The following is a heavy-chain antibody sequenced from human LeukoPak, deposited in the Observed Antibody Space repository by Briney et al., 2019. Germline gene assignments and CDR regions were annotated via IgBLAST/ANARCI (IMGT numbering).Heavy chain of an antibody. CDR1: GYTFTSYY. Sequence: ASVKVSCKASGYTFTSYYMHWVRQAPGQGLEWMGIINPSGGSTSYAQKFQGRVTMTRDTSTSTVYMELSSLRSEDTAVYYCARDPHDILTGPNYYYYGMDVWGQGTTVTVSS. V-gene: IGHV1-46*01. J-gene: IGHJ6*02. D-gene: IGHD3-9*01. CDR3: ARDPHDILTGPNYYYYGMDV. CDR2: INPSGGST.